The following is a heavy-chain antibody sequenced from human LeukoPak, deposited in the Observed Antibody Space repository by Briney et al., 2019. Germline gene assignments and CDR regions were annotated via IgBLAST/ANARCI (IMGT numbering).Heavy chain of an antibody. Sequence: GGSLSLSCAASGFTFSSYAMSWVRQAPGKGLEWVSASSGSGGITYYADSVKGRFTISRDNSKNPLYLQMNSLRAEETAVYYCAKAFRIVGIGNPDDAFDVWGQGTVVTVS. CDR1: GFTFSSYA. V-gene: IGHV3-23*01. CDR3: AKAFRIVGIGNPDDAFDV. J-gene: IGHJ3*01. D-gene: IGHD1-26*01. CDR2: SSGSGGIT.